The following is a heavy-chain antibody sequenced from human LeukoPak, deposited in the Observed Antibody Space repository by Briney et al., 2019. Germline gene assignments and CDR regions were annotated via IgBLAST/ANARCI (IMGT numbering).Heavy chain of an antibody. CDR3: ARAPPDYDILTGSVTD. V-gene: IGHV4-59*08. CDR1: GGSISSYY. CDR2: IYYSGST. Sequence: PSETLSLTCTVSGGSISSYYWSWIRQPPGKGLKWIGNIYYSGSTNYNPSLKSRVTISVDTSKNQFSLKLRSVTAADTAVYYCARAPPDYDILTGSVTDWGQGTLVTVSS. J-gene: IGHJ4*02. D-gene: IGHD3-9*01.